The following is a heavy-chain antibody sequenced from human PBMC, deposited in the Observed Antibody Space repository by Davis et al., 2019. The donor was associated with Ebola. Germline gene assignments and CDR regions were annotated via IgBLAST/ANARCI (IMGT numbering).Heavy chain of an antibody. CDR1: GYTFTSYG. CDR3: ARDQSRSITIFGVVTDNWFDP. D-gene: IGHD3-3*01. J-gene: IGHJ5*02. Sequence: ASVKVSCKASGYTFTSYGISWVRQAPGQGLEWMGWIRAYNGNTNYAQKLQGRVTMTTDTSTSTAYMELRSLRSDDTAVYYCARDQSRSITIFGVVTDNWFDPWGQGTLVTVSS. CDR2: IRAYNGNT. V-gene: IGHV1-18*01.